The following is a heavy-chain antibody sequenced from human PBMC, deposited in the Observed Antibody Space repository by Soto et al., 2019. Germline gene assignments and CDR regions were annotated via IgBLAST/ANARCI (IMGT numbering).Heavy chain of an antibody. CDR2: IIPILGIA. CDR3: AGDDSGYYISYFDY. D-gene: IGHD3-22*01. V-gene: IGHV1-69*08. J-gene: IGHJ4*02. CDR1: GGTFSSYT. Sequence: QVQLVQSGAEVKKPGSSVKVSCKASGGTFSSYTISWVRQAPGQGLEWMGRIIPILGIANYAQKFQGRVTITAEKSTSTAYMELSSLRSKDTAVYYCAGDDSGYYISYFDYWGQGTLVTVSS.